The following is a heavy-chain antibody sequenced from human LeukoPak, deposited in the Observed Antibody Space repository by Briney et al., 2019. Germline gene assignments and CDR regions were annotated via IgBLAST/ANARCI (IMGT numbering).Heavy chain of an antibody. D-gene: IGHD2-8*02. J-gene: IGHJ4*02. CDR2: ISGSGGST. V-gene: IGHV3-23*01. Sequence: GGSLRLSCAASGFTFSNYAMSWVRQAPGKGLEWVSAISGSGGSTYYADSVKGRFTISRDNSKNTLYLQMNSLRAEDTAVYYCAKRPHCTGGVCYSIDYWGQGTLVTVSS. CDR3: AKRPHCTGGVCYSIDY. CDR1: GFTFSNYA.